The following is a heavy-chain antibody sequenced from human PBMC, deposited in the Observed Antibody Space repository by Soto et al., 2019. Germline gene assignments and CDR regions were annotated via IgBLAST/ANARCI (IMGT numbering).Heavy chain of an antibody. CDR3: ARGTVHFDY. J-gene: IGHJ4*02. D-gene: IGHD4-17*01. V-gene: IGHV3-33*01. CDR1: GFTFSSYG. Sequence: VQLVESGGGVVQPGRSLRLSCAATGFTFSSYGMHWVRQAPGKGLEWVAVIWYDGSNKYYADSVKGRFTISRDNSKHTLYLQMNSLRAEDTAVYYCARGTVHFDYWGQGTLVTVSS. CDR2: IWYDGSNK.